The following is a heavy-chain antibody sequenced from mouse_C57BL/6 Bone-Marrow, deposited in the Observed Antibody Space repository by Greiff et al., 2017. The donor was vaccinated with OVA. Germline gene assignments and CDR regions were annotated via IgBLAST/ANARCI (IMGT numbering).Heavy chain of an antibody. CDR3: ARPFTTVVEDYAMDY. CDR2: IYPRSGNT. D-gene: IGHD1-1*01. CDR1: GYTFTSYG. V-gene: IGHV1-81*01. Sequence: QVQLQQSGAELARPGASVKLSCKASGYTFTSYGISWVKQRTGQGLEWIGEIYPRSGNTYYNEKFKGKATLTADKSSSTAYMELRSLTSEDSAVYFCARPFTTVVEDYAMDYWGQGTSVTVSS. J-gene: IGHJ4*01.